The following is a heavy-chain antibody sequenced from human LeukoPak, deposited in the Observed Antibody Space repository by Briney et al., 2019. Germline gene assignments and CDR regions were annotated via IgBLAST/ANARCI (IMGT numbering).Heavy chain of an antibody. J-gene: IGHJ4*02. CDR3: AKDCITMVRGVIINLDY. D-gene: IGHD3-10*01. CDR1: GFTFSTYG. Sequence: PGGSLRLSCAASGFTFSTYGMHWVRQAPDKGLEWVAFIRYEGYDKYYADSVKGRFTISRDDSKNTLYLQMNSLRAEDTAVYYCAKDCITMVRGVIINLDYWGQGTLVTVSS. CDR2: IRYEGYDK. V-gene: IGHV3-30*02.